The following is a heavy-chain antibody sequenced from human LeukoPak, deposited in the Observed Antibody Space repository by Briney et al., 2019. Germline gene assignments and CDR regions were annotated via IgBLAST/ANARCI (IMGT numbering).Heavy chain of an antibody. CDR2: VSYSVDT. CDR1: GGSISGHF. V-gene: IGHV4-59*11. D-gene: IGHD1-26*01. Sequence: PSETLSLTCTVSGGSISGHFWSWIRQPPGKGLEWIGFVSYSVDTNYSPSFNGRVTISLDTSKSQFSLNLNSVTAADTAVYFCARGGASSRYFGYWGQGTLVTVSS. J-gene: IGHJ4*02. CDR3: ARGGASSRYFGY.